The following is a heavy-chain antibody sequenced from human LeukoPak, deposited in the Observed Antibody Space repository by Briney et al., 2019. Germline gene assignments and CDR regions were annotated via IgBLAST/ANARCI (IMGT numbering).Heavy chain of an antibody. CDR2: IKTDGSIT. Sequence: AGRSLRLSCAASGSSFSVFWMHWVRHAPGKRPVWVSRIKTDGSITDYADSVKGRFTISRDNAKNTLYLQMNSLRAEDTAVYYCAREPSYTSSWYTSCDHWGQGILVTVSS. D-gene: IGHD6-13*01. CDR3: AREPSYTSSWYTSCDH. J-gene: IGHJ5*02. CDR1: GSSFSVFW. V-gene: IGHV3-74*01.